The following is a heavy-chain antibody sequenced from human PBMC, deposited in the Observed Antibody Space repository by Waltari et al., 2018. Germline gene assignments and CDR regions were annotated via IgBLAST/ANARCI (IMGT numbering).Heavy chain of an antibody. V-gene: IGHV1-18*01. CDR3: ARDLYSYEYSSSSADY. D-gene: IGHD6-6*01. CDR1: GYTFTSYG. Sequence: QVQLVQSGAEVKKPGASVKVSCKASGYTFTSYGISWVRQAPGQGLEWMGWISSYNGNTNYAQKLQGRVTMTTDTSTSTAYMELRSLRSDDTAVYYCARDLYSYEYSSSSADYWGQGTLVTVSS. J-gene: IGHJ4*02. CDR2: ISSYNGNT.